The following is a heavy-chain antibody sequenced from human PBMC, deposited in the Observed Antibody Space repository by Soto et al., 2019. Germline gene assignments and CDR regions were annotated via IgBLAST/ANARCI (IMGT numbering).Heavy chain of an antibody. CDR3: ARGRGSSSHDAFDI. J-gene: IGHJ3*02. CDR2: IIPIFGTA. Sequence: ASVKVSCKASGGTFSSYAISWVRQAPGQGLEWMGGIIPIFGTANYAQKFQGRVTITADESTSTAYMELSSLRSEDTAVYYCARGRGSSSHDAFDIWGQGTMVTVSS. D-gene: IGHD6-13*01. CDR1: GGTFSSYA. V-gene: IGHV1-69*13.